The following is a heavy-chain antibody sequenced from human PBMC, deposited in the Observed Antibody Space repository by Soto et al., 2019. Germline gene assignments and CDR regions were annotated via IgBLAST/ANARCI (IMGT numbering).Heavy chain of an antibody. J-gene: IGHJ2*01. D-gene: IGHD2-2*01. V-gene: IGHV4-4*02. CDR3: ARAAGVPAAMAWYFDL. Sequence: QVQLQESGPGLVKPSGTLSLTCAVSGGSISSSNWWSWVRQPPGKGLEWIGEIYHSGSTNYNPSLKGRVTISVDKAKTQFSLKLGSVTAADTAVYYCARAAGVPAAMAWYFDLWGRGTLVTVSS. CDR1: GGSISSSNW. CDR2: IYHSGST.